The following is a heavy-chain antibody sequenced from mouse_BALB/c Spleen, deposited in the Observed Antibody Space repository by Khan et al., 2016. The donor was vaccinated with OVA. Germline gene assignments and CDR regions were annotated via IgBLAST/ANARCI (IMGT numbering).Heavy chain of an antibody. J-gene: IGHJ3*01. CDR1: GYTFTDYY. CDR3: ARRNYFGYTFAY. D-gene: IGHD1-2*01. CDR2: ISPGSGDP. V-gene: IGHV1-77*01. Sequence: QVQLLQSGAELARPGASVKLSCKASGYTFTDYYINWVKLRTGQGLEWIGEISPGSGDPYYNERFKGKATLTADKSSSTAYMQLSSLTSEASAVYFCARRNYFGYTFAYWGQGTLVTVSA.